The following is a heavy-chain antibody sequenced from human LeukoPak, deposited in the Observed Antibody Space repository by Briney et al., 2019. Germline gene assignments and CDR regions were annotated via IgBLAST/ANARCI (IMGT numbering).Heavy chain of an antibody. CDR1: GFTLSNYA. J-gene: IGHJ4*02. D-gene: IGHD3-10*01. CDR2: VSGSGGTT. CDR3: AKRGGSGSSYFDY. Sequence: GGSLRLSRAASGFTLSNYAVNWVRQAPGKGLDWVSSVSGSGGTTYYADSVKGRFTISRDNSKNTLYLQMNSLRAEDTAVYYCAKRGGSGSSYFDYWGQGTLVTVSS. V-gene: IGHV3-23*01.